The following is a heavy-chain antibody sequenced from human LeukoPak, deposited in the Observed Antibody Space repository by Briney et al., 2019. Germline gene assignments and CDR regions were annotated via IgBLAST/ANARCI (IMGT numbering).Heavy chain of an antibody. Sequence: SQTLSLTCAISGDSVSSNSAAWNWIRQSPSRGLEWLGRTFYRSKWYNEYALSVKSRITINPDTSKNQFSLQLNSVTPEDTAAYYCAVALGYCSAGSCYKFDYRGQGTLVTVSS. J-gene: IGHJ4*02. D-gene: IGHD2-15*01. CDR1: GDSVSSNSAA. CDR2: TFYRSKWYN. V-gene: IGHV6-1*01. CDR3: AVALGYCSAGSCYKFDY.